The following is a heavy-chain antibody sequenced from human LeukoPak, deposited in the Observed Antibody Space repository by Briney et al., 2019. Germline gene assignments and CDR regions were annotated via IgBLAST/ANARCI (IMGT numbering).Heavy chain of an antibody. D-gene: IGHD5-18*01. V-gene: IGHV4-34*01. CDR1: GGSFSGYY. CDR2: IKHSGST. J-gene: IGHJ4*02. CDR3: ARDLSGVAGYTYGRGIDY. Sequence: SETLSLTCAVYGGSFSGYYWSWIRQPPGKGLEWIGEIKHSGSTNYNPSLKSRVTISVDTSKNQFSLKLSSVTAADTAVYYCARDLSGVAGYTYGRGIDYWGQGTLVTVSS.